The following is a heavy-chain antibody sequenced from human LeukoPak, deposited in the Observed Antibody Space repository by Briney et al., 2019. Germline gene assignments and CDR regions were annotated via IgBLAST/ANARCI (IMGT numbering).Heavy chain of an antibody. Sequence: ASVKVSCKASGYTFTSYDINWVRQATGQGLEWMGWMNPNSGNTGYAQKFQGRVTMTRNTSISTAYMELSSLRSEDTAVYYCARGGDVLRWWRFWYFDLWGRGTLVTVSS. D-gene: IGHD4-23*01. V-gene: IGHV1-8*01. CDR3: ARGGDVLRWWRFWYFDL. CDR2: MNPNSGNT. J-gene: IGHJ2*01. CDR1: GYTFTSYD.